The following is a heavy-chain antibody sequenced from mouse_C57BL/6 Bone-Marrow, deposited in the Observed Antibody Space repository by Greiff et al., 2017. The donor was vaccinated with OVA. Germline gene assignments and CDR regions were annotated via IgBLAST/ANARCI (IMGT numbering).Heavy chain of an antibody. CDR2: IDPTNDYT. CDR1: SYTFTSYT. J-gene: IGHJ2*01. Sequence: LVESGAELARPGASVKMSCKASSYTFTSYTIHWVKQRPGQGLEWIGYIDPTNDYTNYNQKFKGKATLTADKSSSTAYMQLSSLTSEDSAVYYCTRGYYFDYWGQGTTLTVSS. V-gene: IGHV1-4*01. CDR3: TRGYYFDY.